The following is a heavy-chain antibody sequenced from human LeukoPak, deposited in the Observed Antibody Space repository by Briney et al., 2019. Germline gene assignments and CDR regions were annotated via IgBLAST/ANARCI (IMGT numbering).Heavy chain of an antibody. CDR3: ARGSAYCSGGSCYLAYYYYYGMDV. V-gene: IGHV3-13*01. Sequence: GGSLRLSCAASGFTFSSYDMHWVRQAPGKGLEWVSAIGTAGDTYYPGSVKGRFTISRENAKNSLYLQMNSLRGGDTAVYYCARGSAYCSGGSCYLAYYYYYGMDVWGQGTTVTVSS. J-gene: IGHJ6*02. D-gene: IGHD2-15*01. CDR1: GFTFSSYD. CDR2: IGTAGDT.